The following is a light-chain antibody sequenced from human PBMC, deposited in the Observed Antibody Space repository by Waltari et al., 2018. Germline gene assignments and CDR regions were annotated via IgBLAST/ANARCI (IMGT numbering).Light chain of an antibody. Sequence: QSALPQPASVSGSPGQSITISCTGTSSDVGHYNLVPWSQHHHGQAPKLRIYETTKRPSGVSNRFSGSKSGNTASLAVSGLQTEDEAEYYCCSYGGYNTPWVFGGGTKLTVL. J-gene: IGLJ3*02. CDR2: ETT. CDR1: SSDVGHYNL. V-gene: IGLV2-23*01. CDR3: CSYGGYNTPWV.